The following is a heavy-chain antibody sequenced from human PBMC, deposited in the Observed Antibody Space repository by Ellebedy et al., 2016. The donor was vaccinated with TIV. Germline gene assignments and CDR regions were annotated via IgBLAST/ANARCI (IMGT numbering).Heavy chain of an antibody. CDR1: GFTFSTYW. D-gene: IGHD6-19*01. J-gene: IGHJ4*02. Sequence: GESLKISCAASGFTFSTYWMTWVRPAPGKGLEWVANIKHDGSEKYYVDSVKGRFTISRDNAKNSLYLQMNSLRAEDTAVYYCARDHVSGWALGYWGQGTLVTVS. V-gene: IGHV3-7*01. CDR3: ARDHVSGWALGY. CDR2: IKHDGSEK.